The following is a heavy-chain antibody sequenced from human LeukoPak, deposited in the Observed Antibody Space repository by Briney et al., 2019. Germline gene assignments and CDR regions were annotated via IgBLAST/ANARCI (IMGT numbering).Heavy chain of an antibody. V-gene: IGHV3-53*01. CDR1: GFTVSSIY. CDR3: AGDTHSSSWYDH. CDR2: IYSDGNT. Sequence: PGGSLRLSCEASGFTVSSIYMSWVRQAPGKGLEWVSFIYSDGNTYYGDSVKGRFTLSRDSSRNTLYLQMNSLTVDDTAVYYCAGDTHSSSWYDHWGQGTLVTVSS. J-gene: IGHJ5*02. D-gene: IGHD6-19*01.